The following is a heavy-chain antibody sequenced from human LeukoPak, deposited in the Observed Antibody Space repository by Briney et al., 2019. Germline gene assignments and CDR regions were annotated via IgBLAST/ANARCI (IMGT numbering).Heavy chain of an antibody. V-gene: IGHV1-69*13. J-gene: IGHJ3*02. CDR3: ARGAKVLRFLEWGDAFDI. CDR2: IIPIFGTA. CDR1: GGTFSSYA. D-gene: IGHD3-3*01. Sequence: SVKVSCKASGGTFSSYAISWVRQAPGQGLEWMGGIIPIFGTANYAQKFQGRVTITADESTSTAYMELSSLRSEDTAVYYCARGAKVLRFLEWGDAFDIWGQGTMSPSLQ.